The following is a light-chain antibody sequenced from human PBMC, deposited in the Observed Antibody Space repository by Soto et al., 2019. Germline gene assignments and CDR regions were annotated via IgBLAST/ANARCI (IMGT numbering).Light chain of an antibody. Sequence: QLVLTQPPSVSGAPGQRVTISCTGSSSNIGAGYDVHWYQQLPGTAPKLLIYGNSNRPSGVPDRFSGSKSGTSASLTISHLQAEDDADYYCVSYTASASYVFGTGTKLTVL. J-gene: IGLJ1*01. CDR2: GNS. V-gene: IGLV1-40*01. CDR3: VSYTASASYV. CDR1: SSNIGAGYD.